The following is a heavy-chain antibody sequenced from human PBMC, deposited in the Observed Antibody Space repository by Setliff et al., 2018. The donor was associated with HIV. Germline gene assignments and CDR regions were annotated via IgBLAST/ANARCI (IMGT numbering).Heavy chain of an antibody. V-gene: IGHV3-33*01. CDR1: GFTFRSYA. CDR2: IWYDGSNK. J-gene: IGHJ3*01. CDR3: ARPMTTVNTDAAFDV. D-gene: IGHD4-4*01. Sequence: GGSLRLSCAASGFTFRSYAMNWVRQAPGKGLGWVAVIWYDGSNKYYADSVKGRFTISRDNSKNMLYLQMNSLRDEDTAVYYCARPMTTVNTDAAFDVWGQGTMVTVSS.